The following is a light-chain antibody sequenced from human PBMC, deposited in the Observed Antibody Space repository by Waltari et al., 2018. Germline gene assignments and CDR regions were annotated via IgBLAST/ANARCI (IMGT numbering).Light chain of an antibody. Sequence: DIVMMPSPGFLAVSLGERATINCRSSQSTLDNYKNKKHLAWYQQNTGQPLKLLIYWASTREAGVPDRFSGGVSGTEVALTVRNVQAEDAAVYYCQQYYEAPRTFGQGTKVEI. J-gene: IGKJ1*01. CDR1: QSTLDNYKNKKH. V-gene: IGKV4-1*01. CDR3: QQYYEAPRT. CDR2: WAS.